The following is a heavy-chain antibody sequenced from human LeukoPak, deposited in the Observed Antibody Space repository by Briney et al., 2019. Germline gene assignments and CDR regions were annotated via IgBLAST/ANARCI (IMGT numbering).Heavy chain of an antibody. V-gene: IGHV4-39*07. D-gene: IGHD1-7*01. J-gene: IGHJ4*02. Sequence: SETLSLTCLGSGCSIISSSYYWGWLRHPPGKGREWIGSIYYSGSTYYNPSLKSRVTISVDTSKNQFSLKLSSVTAADTAVYYCGGVDWNYSIGYWGQGTLVTVSS. CDR1: GCSIISSSYY. CDR3: GGVDWNYSIGY. CDR2: IYYSGST.